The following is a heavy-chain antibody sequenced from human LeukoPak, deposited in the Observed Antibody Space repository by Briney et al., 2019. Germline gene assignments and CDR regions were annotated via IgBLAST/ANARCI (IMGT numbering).Heavy chain of an antibody. J-gene: IGHJ4*02. D-gene: IGHD3-3*01. Sequence: GGSLRLSCAASGFTFSSYWMHWVRQAPGKGPVWVARTNRDGSSTAYADSVRGRFTISKDNAKNTLYLLMNSLRAEDTAVYYCARDAVEWYIFDYWGQGTLVTVSS. CDR2: TNRDGSST. CDR1: GFTFSSYW. CDR3: ARDAVEWYIFDY. V-gene: IGHV3-74*01.